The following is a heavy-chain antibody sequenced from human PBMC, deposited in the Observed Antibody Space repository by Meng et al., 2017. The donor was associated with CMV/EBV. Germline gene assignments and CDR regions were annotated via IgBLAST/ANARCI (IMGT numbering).Heavy chain of an antibody. CDR2: INHSGST. CDR3: ARAQTIHAVDV. Sequence: SESLSLSCAVYGGSFSGYYWSWIRQPPGKGLEWIGEINHSGSTNYNPSLKSRVTISVDTSRNQLSLKLSSVTAADTAVYYCARAQTIHAVDVWGHGTTVTVSS. CDR1: GGSFSGYY. V-gene: IGHV4-34*01. D-gene: IGHD5-24*01. J-gene: IGHJ6*02.